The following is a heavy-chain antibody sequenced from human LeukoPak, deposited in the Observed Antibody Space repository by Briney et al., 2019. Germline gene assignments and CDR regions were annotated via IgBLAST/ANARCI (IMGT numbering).Heavy chain of an antibody. CDR2: IYYSGST. D-gene: IGHD3-10*01. Sequence: SETLSLTCTVSGGSISSYYWSWIRQPPGKGLEWIGYIYYSGSTNYNPSFKSRFTISVDRPKNQFFLNVTSLTAADTAVYYCARSRQASGLFSSWGQGTLVVVSS. V-gene: IGHV4-59*12. J-gene: IGHJ5*02. CDR1: GGSISSYY. CDR3: ARSRQASGLFSS.